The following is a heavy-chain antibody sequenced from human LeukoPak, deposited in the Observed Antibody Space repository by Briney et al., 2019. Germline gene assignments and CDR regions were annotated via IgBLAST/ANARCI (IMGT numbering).Heavy chain of an antibody. V-gene: IGHV3-23*01. CDR1: GFTFSSYA. Sequence: PGGSLRLSCAASGFTFSSYAMSWVRQAPGKGLEWVSAISGSGGSTYYADSVKGRFTISRDNSKNTLYLQMNSLRAEDTAVYYCARGVAVAKKGSYFFDYWGQGTLVTVSS. J-gene: IGHJ4*02. CDR2: ISGSGGST. D-gene: IGHD6-19*01. CDR3: ARGVAVAKKGSYFFDY.